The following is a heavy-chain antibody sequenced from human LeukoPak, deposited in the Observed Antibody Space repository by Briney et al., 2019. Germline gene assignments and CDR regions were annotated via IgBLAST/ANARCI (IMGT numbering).Heavy chain of an antibody. Sequence: GGSLRLSCAASGFTFSSYAMSWVRQAPGKGLEWVSAISGSGGSTYYADSVKGRFTISRDNSKNTLYLQMNSLRAEDTAVYYCANGRGYNQNPPAAWRFQHWGQGTLATVSS. V-gene: IGHV3-23*01. CDR3: ANGRGYNQNPPAAWRFQH. CDR2: ISGSGGST. J-gene: IGHJ1*01. CDR1: GFTFSSYA. D-gene: IGHD5-24*01.